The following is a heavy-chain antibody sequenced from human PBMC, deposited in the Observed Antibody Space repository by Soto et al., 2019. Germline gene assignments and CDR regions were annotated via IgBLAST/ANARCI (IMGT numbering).Heavy chain of an antibody. Sequence: QVQLVQSGAEVKKPGSSVKVSCKASGGTFSSYAISWVRQAPGQGLEWMGGIIPIFGTANYAQKFQGRVTITADESTSTAYMELSSLSSEDTAVYYCARDCGLGGDCYSADGFDLWGQGTMVTVSS. V-gene: IGHV1-69*01. CDR2: IIPIFGTA. D-gene: IGHD2-21*02. CDR1: GGTFSSYA. CDR3: ARDCGLGGDCYSADGFDL. J-gene: IGHJ3*01.